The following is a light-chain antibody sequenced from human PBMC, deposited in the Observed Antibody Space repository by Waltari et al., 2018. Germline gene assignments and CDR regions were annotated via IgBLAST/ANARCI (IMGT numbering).Light chain of an antibody. J-gene: IGLJ3*02. V-gene: IGLV2-14*01. Sequence: QSVLTQPPSVSAAPGQKVTISCSGTSSDINNYNYFPWYQQHPGEAPKLMIYEIDKWPSGVSNRFSGSKSGDTASLTIAGLQAEDEADYYCTSYTSSYIWVFGGGTKVTVL. CDR2: EID. CDR1: SSDINNYNY. CDR3: TSYTSSYIWV.